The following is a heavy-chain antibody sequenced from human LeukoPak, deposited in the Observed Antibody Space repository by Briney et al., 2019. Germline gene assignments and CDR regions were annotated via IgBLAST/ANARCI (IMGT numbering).Heavy chain of an antibody. CDR1: GFTFSSYG. J-gene: IGHJ4*02. CDR3: SRDLEYYDYVWGSYRYDNLDY. Sequence: GGSLRLSCAASGFTFSSYGMHWVRQAPGKGLEWVAVISYDGSNKYYADSVKGRFTISRDNSKNTLYLQMNSLRAEDTAVYYRSRDLEYYDYVWGSYRYDNLDYWGQGTLVTVSS. V-gene: IGHV3-30*03. CDR2: ISYDGSNK. D-gene: IGHD3-16*02.